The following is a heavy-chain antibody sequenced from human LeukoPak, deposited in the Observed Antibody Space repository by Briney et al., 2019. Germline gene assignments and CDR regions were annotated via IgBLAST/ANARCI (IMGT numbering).Heavy chain of an antibody. J-gene: IGHJ4*02. CDR3: ARSPLWAGTYYFDY. D-gene: IGHD6-19*01. Sequence: SEALSLTCAVYGGSFSGCYWSWIRQPPGKGLEWIGEINHSGSTNYNPSLKSRVTISVDTSKNQFSLKLSSVTAADTAVYYCARSPLWAGTYYFDYWGQGTLVTVSS. V-gene: IGHV4-34*01. CDR1: GGSFSGCY. CDR2: INHSGST.